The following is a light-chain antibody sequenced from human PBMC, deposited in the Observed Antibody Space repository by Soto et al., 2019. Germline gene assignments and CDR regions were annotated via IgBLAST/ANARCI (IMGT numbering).Light chain of an antibody. CDR2: EVN. Sequence: QSALTQPASVSASPGQSITISCTGTSSDVGGYKFVSWYQHHPGKAPKLMIYEVNNRPSGVSNRFSGSKSGNTASLTISGLQPEDEADYYCMIWHSSAVVFGGGTKLTVL. CDR1: SSDVGGYKF. J-gene: IGLJ2*01. V-gene: IGLV2-14*01. CDR3: MIWHSSAVV.